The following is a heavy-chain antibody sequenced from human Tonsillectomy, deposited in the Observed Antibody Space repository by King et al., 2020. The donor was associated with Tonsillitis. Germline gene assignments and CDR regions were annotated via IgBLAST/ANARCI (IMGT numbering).Heavy chain of an antibody. D-gene: IGHD3-10*01. CDR3: ARDSGEGEGFYYGMDV. CDR2: FGWDNVTI. Sequence: EVQLVESGGGLIQPGRSLRLSCTASGFTFDDYAMHWVRQAPGKGLEWVSGFGWDNVTIDYADSVRGRFTISRDNAKNSLYLQMNTLKPEDTALYYCARDSGEGEGFYYGMDVWGQGTTVTVSS. V-gene: IGHV3-9*01. CDR1: GFTFDDYA. J-gene: IGHJ6*02.